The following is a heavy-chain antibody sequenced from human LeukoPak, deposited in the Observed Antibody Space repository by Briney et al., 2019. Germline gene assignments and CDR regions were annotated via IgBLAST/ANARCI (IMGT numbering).Heavy chain of an antibody. CDR2: IQYDGSNE. CDR3: ARYLPLGYYDSSGYSGFDP. V-gene: IGHV3-30*19. CDR1: GFSFSSYG. D-gene: IGHD3-22*01. J-gene: IGHJ5*02. Sequence: GGSLRLSCAASGFSFSSYGMHWVRQAPGKGVEWVAYIQYDGSNEQYADSVKGRFSISRDSSKNILNLQMNSLRAEDTAVYYCARYLPLGYYDSSGYSGFDPWGQGTLVTVSS.